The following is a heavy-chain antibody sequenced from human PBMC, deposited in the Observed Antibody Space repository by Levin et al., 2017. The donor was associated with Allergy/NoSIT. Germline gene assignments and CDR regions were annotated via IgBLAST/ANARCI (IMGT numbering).Heavy chain of an antibody. J-gene: IGHJ2*01. D-gene: IGHD3-16*01. CDR2: INNEGSRT. CDR3: VREGGRTYWYFDL. CDR1: GFTFSSYW. V-gene: IGHV3-74*01. Sequence: GGSLRLSCAASGFTFSSYWMHWVRQGPGKGLVWVSRINNEGSRTSYADSVKGRFTISRDNAKNTLYLQMNSLRAEDTAVYYCVREGGRTYWYFDLWGRGTLVTVSS.